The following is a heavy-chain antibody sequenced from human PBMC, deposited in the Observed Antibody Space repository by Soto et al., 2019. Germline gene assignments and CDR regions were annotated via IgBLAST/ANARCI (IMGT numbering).Heavy chain of an antibody. J-gene: IGHJ4*02. CDR3: AREISAYLDY. Sequence: SETLSLTCTVSCGPVSDGSYYWTWIRQPPGKGLEWIGYIHYSGSTNYNPSLKSRVTISVDTSKNQFSLKLSSVTAADTAVYYCAREISAYLDYWGQGTLVTVSS. V-gene: IGHV4-61*01. CDR2: IHYSGST. CDR1: CGPVSDGSYY. D-gene: IGHD3-22*01.